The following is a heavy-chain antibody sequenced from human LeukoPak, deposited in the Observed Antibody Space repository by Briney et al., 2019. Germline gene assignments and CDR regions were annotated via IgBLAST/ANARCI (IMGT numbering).Heavy chain of an antibody. Sequence: GGSLRLSCAAPGFTFSNYAMHWVRQAPGKGLGWVAAISYDGSDKYYADSVKGRFTISRDNSKNTLYLQMNSLRAEDTAVYYCAKDYDFWSGLNDYWGQGTLVTVSS. D-gene: IGHD3-3*01. V-gene: IGHV3-30*04. CDR3: AKDYDFWSGLNDY. J-gene: IGHJ4*02. CDR2: ISYDGSDK. CDR1: GFTFSNYA.